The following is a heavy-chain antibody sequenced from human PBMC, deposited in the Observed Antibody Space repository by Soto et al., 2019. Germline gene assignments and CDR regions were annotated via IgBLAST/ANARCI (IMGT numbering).Heavy chain of an antibody. V-gene: IGHV3-7*01. CDR2: IKQDGSEK. D-gene: IGHD6-13*01. CDR1: GFTFSSYW. J-gene: IGHJ4*02. Sequence: EVQLVEAGGGLVQPGGSLRLSCVVSGFTFSSYWMNWVRQAPGKGLEWVANIKQDGSEKYYVDSAKGRFTISRDNAKNSLYLQMNSLSAEDTAIYYCATSRTFDYGGQGTLVTVSS. CDR3: ATSRTFDY.